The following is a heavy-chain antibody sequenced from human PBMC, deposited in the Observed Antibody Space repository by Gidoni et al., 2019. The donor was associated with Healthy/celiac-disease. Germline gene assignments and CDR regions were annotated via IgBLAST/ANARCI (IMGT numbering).Heavy chain of an antibody. Sequence: EVQLVESGGGLVKPGGSLRLSCAASGFTFSSYSMNWVSSISSSSSYIYYADSVKGRFTISRDNAKNSLYLQMNSLRAEDTAVYYCARGRGRFGELSAHFDYWGQGTLVTVSS. D-gene: IGHD3-10*01. CDR2: ISSSSSYI. J-gene: IGHJ4*02. CDR1: GFTFSSYS. CDR3: ARGRGRFGELSAHFDY. V-gene: IGHV3-21*01.